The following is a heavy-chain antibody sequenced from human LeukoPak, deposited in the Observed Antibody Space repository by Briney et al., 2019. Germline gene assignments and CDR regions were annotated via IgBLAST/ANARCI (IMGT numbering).Heavy chain of an antibody. D-gene: IGHD2-15*01. V-gene: IGHV4-61*02. CDR1: GGSISSGSYY. Sequence: SETLSLTCTVSGGSISSGSYYWSWIRQPAVKGLEWIGRIYSSGSTNYNPSLKSRVTISLDTSKNQFSLKLSSVTAADTAVYYCARPGLYYCSGGSCYVYWGQGTLVTVSS. J-gene: IGHJ4*02. CDR3: ARPGLYYCSGGSCYVY. CDR2: IYSSGST.